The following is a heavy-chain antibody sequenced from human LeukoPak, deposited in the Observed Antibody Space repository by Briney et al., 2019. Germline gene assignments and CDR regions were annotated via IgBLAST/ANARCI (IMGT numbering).Heavy chain of an antibody. CDR3: AREKRDYGDLPLDY. CDR2: ISYDGSNK. D-gene: IGHD4-17*01. Sequence: GGSLRLSCAASGFTFSSYAMHWVRQAPGKGLEWGAVISYDGSNKYYADSVKGRFTISRDNSKNTLYLQMNSLRAEDTAVYYCAREKRDYGDLPLDYWGQGTLVTVSS. J-gene: IGHJ4*02. V-gene: IGHV3-30*04. CDR1: GFTFSSYA.